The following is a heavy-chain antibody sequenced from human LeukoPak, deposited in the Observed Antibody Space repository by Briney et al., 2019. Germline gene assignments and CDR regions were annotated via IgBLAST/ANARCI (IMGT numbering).Heavy chain of an antibody. CDR3: ARGGGDIVIVPAAMAFGFDY. CDR1: GGSFSGYY. D-gene: IGHD2-2*01. J-gene: IGHJ4*02. CDR2: INHSGST. V-gene: IGHV4-34*01. Sequence: ETLSLTCAVYGGSFSGYYWSWIRQPPGKGLEWIGEINHSGSTNYNPSLKSRVTISVDTSKNQFSLKLSSVTAADTAVYYCARGGGDIVIVPAAMAFGFDYWGQGTLVTVSS.